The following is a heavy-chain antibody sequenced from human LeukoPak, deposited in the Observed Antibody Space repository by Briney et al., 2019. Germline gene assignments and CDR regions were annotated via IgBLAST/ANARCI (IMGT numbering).Heavy chain of an antibody. CDR1: GYTFTEYY. CDR2: INPHSGGT. CDR3: AREYYYGSGSYAFDI. D-gene: IGHD3-10*01. J-gene: IGHJ3*02. V-gene: IGHV1-2*02. Sequence: ASVKVSCKASGYTFTEYYMHWVRQAPGQGLEWMGWINPHSGGTNYAQKFQGRVTMTRDTSISTAYMELSRLRSDDTAVYYCAREYYYGSGSYAFDIWGQGTMVTVSS.